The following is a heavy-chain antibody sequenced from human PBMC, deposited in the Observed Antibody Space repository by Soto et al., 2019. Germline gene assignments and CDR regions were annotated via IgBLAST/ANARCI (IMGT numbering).Heavy chain of an antibody. V-gene: IGHV4-4*07. Sequence: SETLSLTCTVSGGSISNYFCNWIRQPAGKGLEWIGRIDNSGSTNYNPSLKSRISMSADTSRNQFSLKLNSVTAADTAVYYCARGGQDFWSGPFDYWGQGALVTVSS. J-gene: IGHJ4*02. CDR2: IDNSGST. CDR1: GGSISNYF. D-gene: IGHD3-3*01. CDR3: ARGGQDFWSGPFDY.